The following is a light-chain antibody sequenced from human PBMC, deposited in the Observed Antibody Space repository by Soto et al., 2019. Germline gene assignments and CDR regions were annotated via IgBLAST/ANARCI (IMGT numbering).Light chain of an antibody. Sequence: EIVMTQSPATLSVSPGETATLSCRASQSVSSNLAWYQQKPGQAPSLLIYGASSRATGIPDRFSGSGSGTDFTLTISRLEPEDFAVYYCQQYGSLSWTFGQGTKVDIK. CDR2: GAS. CDR1: QSVSSN. V-gene: IGKV3-20*01. CDR3: QQYGSLSWT. J-gene: IGKJ1*01.